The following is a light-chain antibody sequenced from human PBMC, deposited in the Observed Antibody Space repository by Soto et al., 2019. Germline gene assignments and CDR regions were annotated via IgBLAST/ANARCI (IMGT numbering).Light chain of an antibody. CDR1: SSDVGGYNY. J-gene: IGLJ2*01. Sequence: QSALTQPASVSGAPGPSITISCTGTSSDVGGYNYVSWYQQHPGKAPKLMIYEVSNRPSGVSNRFSGSKSGNTASLTISGLQAEDEDDYYCSSYTSSSTPVVFGGGTKLTVL. CDR2: EVS. CDR3: SSYTSSSTPVV. V-gene: IGLV2-14*01.